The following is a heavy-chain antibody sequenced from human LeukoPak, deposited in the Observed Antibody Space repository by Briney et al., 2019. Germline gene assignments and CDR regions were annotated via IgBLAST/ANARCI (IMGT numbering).Heavy chain of an antibody. V-gene: IGHV4-4*07. D-gene: IGHD6-13*01. CDR1: GASMSNSY. J-gene: IGHJ4*02. CDR2: IYTSGST. CDR3: ARWGQQPFDC. Sequence: SETLSLTCTVSGASMSNSYWSWIRQPAGKGLEWIGRIYTSGSTNYNPSLKSRVTMSVDTSKNQFSLKLSSVTAADTAVYYCARWGQQPFDCWGQGTLVTVSA.